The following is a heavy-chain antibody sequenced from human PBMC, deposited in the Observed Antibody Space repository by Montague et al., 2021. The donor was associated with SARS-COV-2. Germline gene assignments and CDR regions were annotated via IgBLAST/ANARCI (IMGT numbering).Heavy chain of an antibody. CDR1: GGSFSGYY. V-gene: IGHV4-34*01. CDR3: ARVPDYYDSSGYYFDAFDT. D-gene: IGHD3-22*01. CDR2: INHSGSI. J-gene: IGHJ3*02. Sequence: SETLSLTCAVYGGSFSGYYWSWIRQPPGKGLEWIGGINHSGSINXNPSLKSRVTISVDTSKNQFSLKLSSVTAADTAVYYCARVPDYYDSSGYYFDAFDTWGQGTMVTVSS.